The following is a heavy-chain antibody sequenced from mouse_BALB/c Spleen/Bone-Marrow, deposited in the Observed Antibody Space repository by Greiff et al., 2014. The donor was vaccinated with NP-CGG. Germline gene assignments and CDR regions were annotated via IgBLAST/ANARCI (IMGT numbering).Heavy chain of an antibody. CDR3: ASYRYAWYFDV. CDR1: GFNIKDTY. CDR2: IDPANGNT. J-gene: IGHJ1*01. Sequence: EVQLVESGAELVKPGASVKLSCTASGFNIKDTYMHWVKQRPEQGLEWIGRIDPANGNTKYDPKFPGKATITADTSSNTAYLQLSSLTSEDTAVYYCASYRYAWYFDVWGAGTTVTVSS. D-gene: IGHD2-14*01. V-gene: IGHV14-3*02.